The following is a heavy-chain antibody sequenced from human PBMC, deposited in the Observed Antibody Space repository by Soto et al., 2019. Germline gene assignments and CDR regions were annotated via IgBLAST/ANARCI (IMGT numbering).Heavy chain of an antibody. CDR3: ARPSTDYYYGMDV. CDR2: IYPGDSDT. D-gene: IGHD2-2*01. J-gene: IGHJ6*02. V-gene: IGHV5-51*01. CDR1: GYSFTSYW. Sequence: GESLKISCKGSGYSFTSYWIGWVRQMPGKGLEWMGIIYPGDSDTRYSPSFQGQVTISADKSISTAYLQWSSLKASDTAMYYCARPSTDYYYGMDVWGQGTTVTVSS.